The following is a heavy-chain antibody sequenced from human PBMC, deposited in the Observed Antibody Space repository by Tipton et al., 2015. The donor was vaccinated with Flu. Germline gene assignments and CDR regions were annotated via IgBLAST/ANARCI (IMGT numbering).Heavy chain of an antibody. D-gene: IGHD5-18*01. Sequence: LRLSCTVSGGSISSYHWSWIRQPPGRGLEWIGYIYDKGNPNYNLSLKSRVSISLDTSKNQFSLKLSSVTAADTAVYYCARHGAGGYPPDYWGQGTLVTVSS. CDR2: IYDKGNP. V-gene: IGHV4-59*08. CDR3: ARHGAGGYPPDY. J-gene: IGHJ4*02. CDR1: GGSISSYH.